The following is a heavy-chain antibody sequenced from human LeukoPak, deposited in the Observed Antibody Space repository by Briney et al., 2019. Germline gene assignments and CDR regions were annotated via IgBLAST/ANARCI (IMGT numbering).Heavy chain of an antibody. V-gene: IGHV1-2*02. CDR3: ARGVTARGFYYYMDI. J-gene: IGHJ6*03. D-gene: IGHD2-21*02. CDR1: GYTFTGYY. Sequence: ASVKVTCKASGYTFTGYYIQWVRQPPGQGLAWVGWINPHSGGTNYAQEFQGRVTMTRNTSISTAYMELSSLRPDDTAVYSCARGVTARGFYYYMDIWGNGTTVTISS. CDR2: INPHSGGT.